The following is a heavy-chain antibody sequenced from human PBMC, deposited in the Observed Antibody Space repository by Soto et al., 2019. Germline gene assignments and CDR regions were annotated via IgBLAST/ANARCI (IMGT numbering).Heavy chain of an antibody. J-gene: IGHJ3*02. CDR3: ARDRAHGFDI. V-gene: IGHV1-8*01. CDR2: MNPNSGNT. CDR1: GYTFTSHN. Sequence: ASVKVSCKASGYTFTSHNIVWVRQASGQELEWVGGMNPNSGNTNYAQKLQGRVTMTRDTSTSTAYMELRSLRSEDTAVYFCARDRAHGFDIWGQGTMVTVSS.